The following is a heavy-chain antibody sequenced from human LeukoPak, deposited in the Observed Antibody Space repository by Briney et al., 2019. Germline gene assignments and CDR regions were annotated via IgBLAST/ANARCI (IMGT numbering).Heavy chain of an antibody. CDR3: ARAGQLDY. CDR1: GYTFTSYG. CDR2: INTNNVNR. D-gene: IGHD1-1*01. J-gene: IGHJ4*02. Sequence: GASVKLSCKASGYTFTSYGIYWVRQAPGQGLEWMGWINTNNVNRNYAQKLQGRVTMTTDTSTNTAYMELMSLTSDDTAVYYCARAGQLDYWGQGTLVTVSS. V-gene: IGHV1-18*01.